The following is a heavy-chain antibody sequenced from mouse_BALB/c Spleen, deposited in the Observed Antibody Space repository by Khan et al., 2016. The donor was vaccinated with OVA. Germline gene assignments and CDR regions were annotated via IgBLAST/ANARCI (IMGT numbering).Heavy chain of an antibody. J-gene: IGHJ1*01. V-gene: IGHV1-63*02. Sequence: QVQLQQSGAELVRPGTSVKISCKASGYTFTNYWLGWVKQRPGHGLEWIGDIYPGGDYTNYNEKFKGKATLTADTSSTTAYMQLRSLTSEDSDVYFCARWATWYFDVWGAGTTVTVSS. CDR1: GYTFTNYW. CDR2: IYPGGDYT. D-gene: IGHD3-1*01. CDR3: ARWATWYFDV.